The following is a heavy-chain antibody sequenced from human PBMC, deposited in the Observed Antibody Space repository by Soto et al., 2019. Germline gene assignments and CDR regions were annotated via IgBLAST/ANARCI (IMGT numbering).Heavy chain of an antibody. Sequence: EGQLVESGGGLVQPGGSLRLCCAASGFTFSRYWMHWVRQAPGKGLVWVSRINSDGSSTTYADSVKGRFTISRDNAKNTLYLQMNSLRAEDTAVYYCARVETCSSTSCYSVFDYWGQGTLVTVSS. CDR2: INSDGSST. D-gene: IGHD2-2*01. J-gene: IGHJ4*02. V-gene: IGHV3-74*03. CDR1: GFTFSRYW. CDR3: ARVETCSSTSCYSVFDY.